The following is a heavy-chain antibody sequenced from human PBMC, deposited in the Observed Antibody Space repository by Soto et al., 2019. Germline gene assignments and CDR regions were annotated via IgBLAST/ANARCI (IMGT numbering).Heavy chain of an antibody. V-gene: IGHV3-23*01. D-gene: IGHD6-13*01. J-gene: IGHJ6*02. CDR1: GFTFSSYA. CDR3: AKEFIAAAGSYYYYGMDV. Sequence: LRRSCAASGFTFSSYAMSWVRQAPGKGLEWVSAISGSGGSTYYADSVKGRFTISRDNSKNTLYLQMNSLRAEDTAVYYCAKEFIAAAGSYYYYGMDVWGQGTTVTVSS. CDR2: ISGSGGST.